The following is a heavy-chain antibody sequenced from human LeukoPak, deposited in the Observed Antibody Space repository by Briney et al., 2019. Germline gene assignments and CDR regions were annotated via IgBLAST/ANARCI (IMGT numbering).Heavy chain of an antibody. CDR1: GFTFNTYA. Sequence: PGGSLRLSCAASGFTFNTYAMHWVRQAPGKGLEYVSAISSNGGITYYANSVKGRFTISRDNSKNTLYLQMGSLRAEDMAVYYCARAGGAIRGNYWGQGTLVTVSS. V-gene: IGHV3-64*01. D-gene: IGHD3-10*01. CDR3: ARAGGAIRGNY. CDR2: ISSNGGIT. J-gene: IGHJ4*02.